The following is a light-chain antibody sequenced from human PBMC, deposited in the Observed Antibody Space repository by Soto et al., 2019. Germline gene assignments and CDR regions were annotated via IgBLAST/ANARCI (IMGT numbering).Light chain of an antibody. CDR3: SSYAGGNNLL. J-gene: IGLJ2*01. CDR1: SSDVGGYNY. Sequence: QSALTQPPSASGSPGQSVTISCTGTSSDVGGYNYVSWHQQHPGKAPKLMIYEVSKRPSGVPDRFSGFKSGNTASLTVSGLQAEDEADYYCSSYAGGNNLLFGGGTQLTVL. V-gene: IGLV2-8*01. CDR2: EVS.